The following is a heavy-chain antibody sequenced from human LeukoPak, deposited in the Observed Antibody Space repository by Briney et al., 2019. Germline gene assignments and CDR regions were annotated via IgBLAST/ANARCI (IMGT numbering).Heavy chain of an antibody. D-gene: IGHD2-15*01. CDR3: ARDATHHWYFDP. V-gene: IGHV3-21*01. CDR2: ISSSSSYI. J-gene: IGHJ2*01. CDR1: GFTFSSYS. Sequence: GGSLRLSCAASGFTFSSYSMNWVRQAPGKGLEWVSSISSSSSYIYYADSVKGRFTISRDNAKNSLYLQMNSLRAEDTAVYYCARDATHHWYFDPWGLVTLVTTSS.